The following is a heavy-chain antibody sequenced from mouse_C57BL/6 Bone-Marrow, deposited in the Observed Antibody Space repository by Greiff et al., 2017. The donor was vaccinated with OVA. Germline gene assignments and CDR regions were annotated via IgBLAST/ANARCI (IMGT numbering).Heavy chain of an antibody. J-gene: IGHJ2*01. Sequence: VQLQQPGAELVKPGASVKMSCKASGYTFTSYWITWVKQRPGQGLEWIGDIYPGSGSTNYNEKFKSKATLTVDTSSSTAYMQLSSLTSEDSAVYYCARKSITTVVAGGFDYWGQGTTLTVSS. D-gene: IGHD1-1*01. CDR3: ARKSITTVVAGGFDY. CDR1: GYTFTSYW. V-gene: IGHV1-55*01. CDR2: IYPGSGST.